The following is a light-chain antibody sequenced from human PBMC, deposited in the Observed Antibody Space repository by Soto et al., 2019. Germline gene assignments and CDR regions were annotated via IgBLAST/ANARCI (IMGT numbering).Light chain of an antibody. CDR3: QQYGRSPFT. J-gene: IGKJ3*01. V-gene: IGKV3-20*01. CDR1: QSVSSNN. CDR2: GAS. Sequence: EIVWTQSPGTLSLSPGERATLSCRASQSVSSNNLAWYKQRPGQAPRVVIYGASTRATGIPERFSGSGSGTDFTLTISRLEPEDFAVYYCQQYGRSPFTFGPGTKVDIK.